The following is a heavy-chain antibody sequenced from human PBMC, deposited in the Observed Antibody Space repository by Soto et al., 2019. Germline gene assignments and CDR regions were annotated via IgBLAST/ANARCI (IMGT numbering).Heavy chain of an antibody. Sequence: QVQLVESGGGVVQPGRSLRLSCAASGFTFSSYGMHWVRQAPGKGLEWVAVISYDGSNKYYVDSVKGRFTISRDNSKNTLYLQMNSLRAEDTAVYYCAKIRHSSSGNLNYYYYGMDVWGQGTTVTVSS. CDR3: AKIRHSSSGNLNYYYYGMDV. D-gene: IGHD6-6*01. CDR1: GFTFSSYG. CDR2: ISYDGSNK. V-gene: IGHV3-30*18. J-gene: IGHJ6*02.